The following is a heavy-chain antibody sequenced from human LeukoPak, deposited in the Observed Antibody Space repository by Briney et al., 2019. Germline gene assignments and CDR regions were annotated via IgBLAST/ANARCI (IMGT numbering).Heavy chain of an antibody. D-gene: IGHD6-19*01. CDR1: GGSISTSTYY. CDR2: IYYTGTT. Sequence: SETLSLTCTISGGSISTSTYYWGWLRQPPGKGLEWIGSIYYTGTTDHNPSLKSRVTISVDTSKNQFFLRLNSVTAADTAVYFCARRYGGSGWYGIDYWGQGTLVTVSS. V-gene: IGHV4-39*01. CDR3: ARRYGGSGWYGIDY. J-gene: IGHJ4*02.